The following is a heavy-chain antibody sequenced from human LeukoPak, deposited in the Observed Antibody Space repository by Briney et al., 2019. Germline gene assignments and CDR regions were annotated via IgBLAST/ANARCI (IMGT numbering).Heavy chain of an antibody. V-gene: IGHV3-23*01. J-gene: IGHJ5*02. Sequence: GGSLRLSCAASGFTFSSYAMSWVRQAPGEGLEWVSAISGSGGSTYYADSVKGRCTISRGNSKNTLYLQMNSLRAEDTAVYYCATIAAAGFDHWGQGTLVTVSS. CDR1: GFTFSSYA. CDR2: ISGSGGST. D-gene: IGHD6-13*01. CDR3: ATIAAAGFDH.